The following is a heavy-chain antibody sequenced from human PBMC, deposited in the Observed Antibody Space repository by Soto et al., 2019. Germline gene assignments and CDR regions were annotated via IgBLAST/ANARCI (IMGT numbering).Heavy chain of an antibody. CDR2: IIPIFGTA. V-gene: IGHV1-69*13. CDR3: AIIKRGYYYGSGSHPVQH. Sequence: ASVKVSCKASGGTFSSYAISWVRQAPGQGLEWMGGIIPIFGTANYAQKFQGRVTITADESTSTAYMELSSLRSEDTAVYYCAIIKRGYYYGSGSHPVQHWGQGTLVTVSS. CDR1: GGTFSSYA. J-gene: IGHJ1*01. D-gene: IGHD3-10*01.